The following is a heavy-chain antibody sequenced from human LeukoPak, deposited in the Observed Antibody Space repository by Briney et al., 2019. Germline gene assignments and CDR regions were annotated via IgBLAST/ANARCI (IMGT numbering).Heavy chain of an antibody. CDR3: ARDHPAKDWYFDL. CDR2: INWNSDSI. V-gene: IGHV3-9*01. J-gene: IGHJ2*01. Sequence: PGRSLRLSCAVSGFTFDDYAVHWVRHVPGKGLERVTGINWNSDSIGYADSVKGRFTTSRDNAKNSLYLQMNSLRAEDTAVYYCARDHPAKDWYFDLWGRGTLVTVSS. CDR1: GFTFDDYA. D-gene: IGHD2-15*01.